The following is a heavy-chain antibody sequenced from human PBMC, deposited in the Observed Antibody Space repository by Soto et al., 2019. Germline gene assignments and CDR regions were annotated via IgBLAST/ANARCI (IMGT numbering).Heavy chain of an antibody. Sequence: GGSLRLACAASGFTFRSYSMNWVRQEQWKGLPWVSSISSISSTIYYADSVKGRFTISRDNAKNSLYLQMNSLRDEDTSVYYCARPEYSSSSYGMDVWGQGTTVTVSS. V-gene: IGHV3-48*02. D-gene: IGHD6-6*01. J-gene: IGHJ6*02. CDR3: ARPEYSSSSYGMDV. CDR1: GFTFRSYS. CDR2: ISSISSTI.